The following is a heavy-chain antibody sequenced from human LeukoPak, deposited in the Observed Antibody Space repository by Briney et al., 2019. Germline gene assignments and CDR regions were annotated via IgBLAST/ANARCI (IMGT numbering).Heavy chain of an antibody. V-gene: IGHV3-48*03. CDR3: ARSSKYYDILTGYYFDY. CDR2: ITGSGTTI. Sequence: PGGSLRLSCAASGFTFSSYEMNWVRQAPGKGLEWVSYITGSGTTIYYADSVKGRFTISRDNAKNSLYLQMNSLRAEDTAVYYCARSSKYYDILTGYYFDYWGQGTLVTVSS. CDR1: GFTFSSYE. J-gene: IGHJ4*02. D-gene: IGHD3-9*01.